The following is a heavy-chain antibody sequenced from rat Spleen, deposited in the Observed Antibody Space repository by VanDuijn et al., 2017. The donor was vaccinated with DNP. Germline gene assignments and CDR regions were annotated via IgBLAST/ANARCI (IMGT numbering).Heavy chain of an antibody. V-gene: IGHV5-58*01. CDR3: AKDGRTGNWGY. J-gene: IGHJ2*01. D-gene: IGHD5-1*01. Sequence: EVQLVETGGGLVQPGKSLKLSCVASGFSFNGYWMFWIRQAPGKGLEWVASINTDGGSTYYPDSVKGRFTISRDNAENTVYLQMNSLRSEDTAIYYGAKDGRTGNWGYWGQGVMVTVSS. CDR1: GFSFNGYW. CDR2: INTDGGST.